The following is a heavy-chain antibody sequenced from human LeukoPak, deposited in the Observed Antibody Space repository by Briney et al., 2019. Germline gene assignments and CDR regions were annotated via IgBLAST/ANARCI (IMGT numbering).Heavy chain of an antibody. CDR1: GGSISSDIFY. J-gene: IGHJ5*02. D-gene: IGHD2-15*01. CDR2: IYASGST. CDR3: AGTRRYCSGGSCYNWFDP. V-gene: IGHV4-61*02. Sequence: SETLSLTCTVSGGSISSDIFYWSWIRQPAGKGLEWIGRIYASGSTTYNSSLKSRVAISIDTSNNQFSLQLTSVTAADTAVYYCAGTRRYCSGGSCYNWFDPWGQGTLVTVSS.